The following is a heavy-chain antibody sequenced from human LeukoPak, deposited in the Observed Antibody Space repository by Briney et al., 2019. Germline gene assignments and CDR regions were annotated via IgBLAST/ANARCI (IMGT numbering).Heavy chain of an antibody. CDR1: GFTFGSYV. J-gene: IGHJ4*02. D-gene: IGHD3-10*01. CDR2: ISGSGGST. CDR3: AKDVRYGSGSYYPTYFDY. V-gene: IGHV3-23*01. Sequence: PGGSLRLSCEASGFTFGSYVMSWVRQAPGKGLEWVSAISGSGGSTYYEDSVKGRFTISRDNSKNTLYLQMNSLRAEDTAVYYCAKDVRYGSGSYYPTYFDYWGQGTLVTVSS.